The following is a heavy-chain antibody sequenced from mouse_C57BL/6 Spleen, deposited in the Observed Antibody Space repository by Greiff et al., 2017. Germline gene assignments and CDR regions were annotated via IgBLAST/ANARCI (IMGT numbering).Heavy chain of an antibody. Sequence: VQLKQSGPELVKPGASVKISCKASGYSFTGYYMNWVKQSPEKSLEWIGEINPSTGGTTYNQKFKAKATLTVDKSSSTAYMQLKSLTSEDSAVYYCARASHYFDYWGQGTTLTVSS. CDR3: ARASHYFDY. J-gene: IGHJ2*01. CDR2: INPSTGGT. V-gene: IGHV1-42*01. CDR1: GYSFTGYY.